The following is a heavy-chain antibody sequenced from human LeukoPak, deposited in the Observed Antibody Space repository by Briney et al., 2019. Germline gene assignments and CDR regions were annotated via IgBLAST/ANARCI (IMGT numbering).Heavy chain of an antibody. CDR3: ARDPDYGDYVRFWPDTYYYYGMDV. CDR2: INHSGST. V-gene: IGHV4-34*01. D-gene: IGHD4-17*01. Sequence: PSETLSLTRAVYGGSFSGYYWSWIRQPPGKGLEWIGEINHSGSTNYNPSLKSRVTISVDTSKNQFSLKLSSVTAADTAVYYCARDPDYGDYVRFWPDTYYYYGMDVWGQGTTVTVSS. CDR1: GGSFSGYY. J-gene: IGHJ6*02.